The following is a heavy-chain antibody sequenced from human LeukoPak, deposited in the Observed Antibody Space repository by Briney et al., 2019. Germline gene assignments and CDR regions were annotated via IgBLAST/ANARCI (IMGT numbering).Heavy chain of an antibody. CDR2: INPSGGST. D-gene: IGHD3-3*01. CDR1: GYTFTSYY. CDR3: ARDLRIARITIFGVVTPCY. V-gene: IGHV1-46*01. J-gene: IGHJ4*02. Sequence: GASVKVSCKASGYTFTSYYMHWVRQAPGQGLEWMGNINPSGGSTSYAQKFQGRVTMTRDTSTSTVYMEPSSLRSEDTAVYYCARDLRIARITIFGVVTPCYWGQGTLVTVSS.